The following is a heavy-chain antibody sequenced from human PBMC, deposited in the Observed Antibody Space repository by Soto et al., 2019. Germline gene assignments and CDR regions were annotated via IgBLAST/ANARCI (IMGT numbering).Heavy chain of an antibody. D-gene: IGHD6-13*01. CDR1: GFTFSSYW. CDR2: IKQDGSEK. CDR3: AREYSSSWYGGFDY. V-gene: IGHV3-7*01. J-gene: IGHJ4*02. Sequence: GESLKISCAASGFTFSSYWMSWVRQAPGKGLEWVANIKQDGSEKYYVDSVKGRFTISRDNAKNSLYLQMNSLRAEDTAVYYCAREYSSSWYGGFDYWGQGTLVTVSS.